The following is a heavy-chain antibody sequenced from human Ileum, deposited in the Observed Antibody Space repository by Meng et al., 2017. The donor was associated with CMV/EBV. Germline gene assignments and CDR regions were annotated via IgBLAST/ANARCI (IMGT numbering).Heavy chain of an antibody. Sequence: GESLKISCAASGYTFSKYALSWVRQSPGKGLEWVSIISNSGGITNYVDSVGGRFTISRHNSQNTVYLQMSSLRAEDTAVYYCATEGFDYWGQGSLVTVSS. J-gene: IGHJ4*02. CDR3: ATEGFDY. V-gene: IGHV3-23*01. CDR1: GYTFSKYA. CDR2: ISNSGGIT.